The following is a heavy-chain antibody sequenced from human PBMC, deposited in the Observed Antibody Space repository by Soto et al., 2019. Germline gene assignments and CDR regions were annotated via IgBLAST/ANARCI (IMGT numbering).Heavy chain of an antibody. CDR2: IWYDGSNK. V-gene: IGHV3-33*01. CDR1: GFTFSSYG. J-gene: IGHJ1*01. Sequence: QVQLVESGGGVVQPGRSLRLSCAASGFTFSSYGMHWVRQAPGKGLEWVAVIWYDGSNKYYADSVKGRFTISRDNSKNTLYLQMNSLRAEDTAVYYWARESQYYYDNWGQGTLVTVSS. CDR3: ARESQYYYDN. D-gene: IGHD3-22*01.